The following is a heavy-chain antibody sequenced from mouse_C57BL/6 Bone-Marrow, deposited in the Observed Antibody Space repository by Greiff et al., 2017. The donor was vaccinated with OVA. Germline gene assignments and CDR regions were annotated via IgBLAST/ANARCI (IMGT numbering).Heavy chain of an antibody. D-gene: IGHD4-1*01. V-gene: IGHV1-4*01. J-gene: IGHJ2*01. CDR2: IDPTNYYT. Sequence: QVQLQQSGAELARPGASVKMSCKASGYTFTSYTIHWAKQRPGQGLEWIGYIDPTNYYTNYNQKFKGKATLTADKSSSTAYMQLRSLTSEDSAVSYCTGGYYFDYWGQGTTLTVSS. CDR3: TGGYYFDY. CDR1: GYTFTSYT.